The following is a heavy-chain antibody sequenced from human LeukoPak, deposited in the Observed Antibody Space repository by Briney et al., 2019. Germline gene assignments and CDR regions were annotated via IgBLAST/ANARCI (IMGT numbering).Heavy chain of an antibody. Sequence: GGSLRLSCAASGFTFSSYAMHWVRQAPGKGLEWVAVISYDGSNKYYADSVKGRFTISRDNSKNTLYLQMNSLRAEDTAVYYCAKEVLRFLEWLPTPLDAFDIWGQGTMVTVSS. CDR1: GFTFSSYA. CDR3: AKEVLRFLEWLPTPLDAFDI. V-gene: IGHV3-30*04. D-gene: IGHD3-3*01. J-gene: IGHJ3*02. CDR2: ISYDGSNK.